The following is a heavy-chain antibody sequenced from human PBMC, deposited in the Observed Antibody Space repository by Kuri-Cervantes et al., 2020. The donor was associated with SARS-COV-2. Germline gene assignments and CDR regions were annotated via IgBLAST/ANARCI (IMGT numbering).Heavy chain of an antibody. V-gene: IGHV3-30*04. J-gene: IGHJ3*02. CDR3: ARGLAIFGVRNAFDI. Sequence: GESLKISCAASGFTFSSYAMHWVRRAPGKGLEWVAVISYDGSNKYYADSVKGRFTISRDNSKNTLYLQMNSLRAEDTAVYYCARGLAIFGVRNAFDIWGQGTVVTVSS. D-gene: IGHD3-3*01. CDR2: ISYDGSNK. CDR1: GFTFSSYA.